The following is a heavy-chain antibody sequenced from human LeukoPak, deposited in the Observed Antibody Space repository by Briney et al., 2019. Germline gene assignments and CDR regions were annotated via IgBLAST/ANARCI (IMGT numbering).Heavy chain of an antibody. Sequence: ASVKVSCKASGYTFTSYGISWVRQAPGQGLEWMGWISAYNGNTNYAQKLQGRVTMTTDTSTSTAYMELRSLRSEDTAVYYCARCPAYASGSYYKSRRFDPWGQGTLVTVSS. CDR1: GYTFTSYG. D-gene: IGHD3-10*01. CDR3: ARCPAYASGSYYKSRRFDP. V-gene: IGHV1-18*01. CDR2: ISAYNGNT. J-gene: IGHJ5*02.